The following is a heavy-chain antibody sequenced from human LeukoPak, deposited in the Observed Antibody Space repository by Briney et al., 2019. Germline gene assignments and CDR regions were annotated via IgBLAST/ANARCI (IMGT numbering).Heavy chain of an antibody. Sequence: VASVKVSCKASGYTFTGYYMHWVRQAPGQGLEWMGWINPNSGGTNYAQKFQGRVTMTRDTSISTAYMELSRLRSDDTAVYYCARGSKSITIFGVVNSGPFNYWGQGTLVTVSS. CDR1: GYTFTGYY. D-gene: IGHD3-3*01. CDR2: INPNSGGT. J-gene: IGHJ4*02. V-gene: IGHV1-2*02. CDR3: ARGSKSITIFGVVNSGPFNY.